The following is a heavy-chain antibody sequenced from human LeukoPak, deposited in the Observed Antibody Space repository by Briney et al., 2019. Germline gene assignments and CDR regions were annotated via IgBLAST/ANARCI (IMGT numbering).Heavy chain of an antibody. CDR3: ARFAYCGGHCWYYFDY. D-gene: IGHD2-21*02. V-gene: IGHV4-59*01. Sequence: SETLSLTCTVSGGSISSYYWSWIRQPPGKGLEWIGYIYSSGSTNYNPSLKSRITISVDTSKNQFSLKLSSVTAADPAVYYCARFAYCGGHCWYYFDYWGQGSLVTVSS. CDR2: IYSSGST. CDR1: GGSISSYY. J-gene: IGHJ4*02.